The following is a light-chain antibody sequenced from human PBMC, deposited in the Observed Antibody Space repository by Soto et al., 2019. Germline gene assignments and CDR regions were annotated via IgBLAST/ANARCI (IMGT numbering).Light chain of an antibody. Sequence: DIQMTKSPSTLSASVGDRVTIPCLASQSISSWLAWYQQKPGKAPKLLIYKASSLESGGPSRFSGSGSGTEVTLTIISRQSEDFAVDYCQLYKVWPTTFGQGTKVDIK. CDR2: KAS. CDR3: QLYKVWPTT. J-gene: IGKJ1*01. CDR1: QSISSW. V-gene: IGKV1-5*03.